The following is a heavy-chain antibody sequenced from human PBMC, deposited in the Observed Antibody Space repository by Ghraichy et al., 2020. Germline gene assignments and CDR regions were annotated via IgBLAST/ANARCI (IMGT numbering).Heavy chain of an antibody. Sequence: SLNISCAASGFTFDDYAMHWVRQAPGKGLEWVSGISYSSGSVGYADSVKGRFTISRDNAKNSLYLQMNSLRAEDTALYYCAKGYSRSWWASLDYWGQGTLVTVSS. D-gene: IGHD6-13*01. CDR3: AKGYSRSWWASLDY. CDR1: GFTFDDYA. CDR2: ISYSSGSV. J-gene: IGHJ4*02. V-gene: IGHV3-9*01.